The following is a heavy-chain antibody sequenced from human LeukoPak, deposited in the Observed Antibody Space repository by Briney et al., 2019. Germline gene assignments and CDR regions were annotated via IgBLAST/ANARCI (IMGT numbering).Heavy chain of an antibody. D-gene: IGHD5-12*01. CDR3: ARDHRYAFDN. Sequence: PGGSLRLSCGASGFTFSDYSMNWVRQAPGKGLEWISYVGISSGNTKYAASVKGRFTISGDSAKNSVFLQMNNLRVEDTAVCYCARDHRYAFDNWGQGTLVTVSS. CDR2: VGISSGNT. V-gene: IGHV3-48*04. CDR1: GFTFSDYS. J-gene: IGHJ4*02.